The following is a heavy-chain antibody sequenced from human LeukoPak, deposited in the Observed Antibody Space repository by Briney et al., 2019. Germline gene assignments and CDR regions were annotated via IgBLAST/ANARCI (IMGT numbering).Heavy chain of an antibody. CDR3: ATNPRIDDFWSGYGGFDY. CDR2: IIPILGIA. D-gene: IGHD3-3*01. CDR1: GGTFSSYA. Sequence: ASVKVSCKASGGTFSSYAISWVRQAPGQGLEWMGRIIPILGIANYAQKFQGRVTMTEDTSTDTAYMELSSLRSEDTAVYYCATNPRIDDFWSGYGGFDYWGQGTLVTVSS. V-gene: IGHV1-69*04. J-gene: IGHJ4*02.